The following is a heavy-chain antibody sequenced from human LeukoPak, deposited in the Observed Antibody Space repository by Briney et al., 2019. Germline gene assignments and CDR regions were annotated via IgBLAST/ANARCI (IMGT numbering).Heavy chain of an antibody. CDR3: AXXXXXXNEPPFDS. CDR2: IWYDGSNK. V-gene: IGHV3-33*01. CDR1: GFFFSSYG. D-gene: IGHD1-1*01. Sequence: GGSLRLSCAASGFFFSSYGMHWVRLAPGKGLEWVALIWYDGSNKYYADSVKGRFTISRDNSKNTLSLQMNSLRAEDTAVYYCAXXXXXXNEPPFDSWGQGTLV. J-gene: IGHJ4*02.